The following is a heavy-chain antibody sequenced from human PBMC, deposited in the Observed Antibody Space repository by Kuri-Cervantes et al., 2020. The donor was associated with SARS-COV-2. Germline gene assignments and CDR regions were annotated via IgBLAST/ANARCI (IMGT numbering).Heavy chain of an antibody. CDR2: ISAYNGDT. CDR1: GYTFPSYG. Sequence: ASVKVSCKASGYTFPSYGISWVRQAPGQGLEWMGWISAYNGDTNYAQSLQGRVTMTTDTSTSTAYMELRSLRSDDTAVYYCARDTGMTTVPKDYYYGMDVWGQGTTVTVSS. J-gene: IGHJ6*02. V-gene: IGHV1-18*01. CDR3: ARDTGMTTVPKDYYYGMDV. D-gene: IGHD4-17*01.